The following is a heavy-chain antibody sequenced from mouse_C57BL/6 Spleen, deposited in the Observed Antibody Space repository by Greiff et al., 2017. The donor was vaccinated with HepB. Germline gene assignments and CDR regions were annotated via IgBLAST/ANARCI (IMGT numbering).Heavy chain of an antibody. CDR1: GYTFTSYG. CDR2: IYPRSGNT. J-gene: IGHJ2*01. CDR3: ARWSGSSYFDY. Sequence: VQLQESGAELARPGASVKLSCKASGYTFTSYGISWVKQRTGQGLEWIGEIYPRSGNTYYNEKFKGKATLTADKSSSTAYMELRSLTSEDSAVYLCARWSGSSYFDYWGQGTTLTVSS. D-gene: IGHD1-1*01. V-gene: IGHV1-81*01.